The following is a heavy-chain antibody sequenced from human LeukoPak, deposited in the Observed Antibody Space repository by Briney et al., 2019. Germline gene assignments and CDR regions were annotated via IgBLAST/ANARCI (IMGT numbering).Heavy chain of an antibody. CDR1: GFTFSSYG. V-gene: IGHV3-30*18. Sequence: GRSLRLSCAASGFTFSSYGMHWVRQAPGKGLEWVAVISYDGSNKYYADSVKGRFTISRGNSKNTLYLQMNSLRAEDTAVYYCAKGPWKGDSIYYYYMDVWGKGTTVTVSS. CDR2: ISYDGSNK. D-gene: IGHD1-1*01. J-gene: IGHJ6*03. CDR3: AKGPWKGDSIYYYYMDV.